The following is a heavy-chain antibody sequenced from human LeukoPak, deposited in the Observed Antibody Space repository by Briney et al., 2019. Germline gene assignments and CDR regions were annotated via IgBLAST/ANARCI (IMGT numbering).Heavy chain of an antibody. V-gene: IGHV3-7*01. Sequence: GGSLRLSCAVSGFTFSQYYMGWVRQAPGKGLEWVAIIENDGSDRKYVDSVKGRFTISRDNAKNSLYLQMSSLTAEDTAIYFCTFLVREPQHWGRGTLVTVSS. J-gene: IGHJ1*01. CDR1: GFTFSQYY. CDR2: IENDGSDR. D-gene: IGHD3-10*01. CDR3: TFLVREPQH.